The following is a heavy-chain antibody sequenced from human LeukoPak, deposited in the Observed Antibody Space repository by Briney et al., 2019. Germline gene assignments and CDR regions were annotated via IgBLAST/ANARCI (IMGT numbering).Heavy chain of an antibody. D-gene: IGHD1-1*01. J-gene: IGHJ4*02. CDR2: IFSSDGTI. CDR1: GFTFSGYA. CDR3: ARDLNWAFDY. V-gene: IGHV3-48*02. Sequence: GGSLRLSCAASGFTFSGYAMNWVRQAPGKGLEWVSHIFSSDGTIGYADSVRGRFTISRDNAKNSLYLQMNNLRDEDTAVYYCARDLNWAFDYWGQGTLVTVSS.